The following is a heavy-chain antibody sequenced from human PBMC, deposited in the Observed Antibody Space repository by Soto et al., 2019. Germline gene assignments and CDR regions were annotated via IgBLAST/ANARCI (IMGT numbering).Heavy chain of an antibody. Sequence: TGGSLRLSCAASGFTFGDYWMSWVRQAPGKGPEWVANIKQDGSERNYVDSVKGRFTISRDNAGNSLYLQMNSLRVEDTGVYYCASARHIGPWGQGTLVTVSS. J-gene: IGHJ5*02. V-gene: IGHV3-7*01. CDR2: IKQDGSER. D-gene: IGHD2-21*01. CDR1: GFTFGDYW. CDR3: ASARHIGP.